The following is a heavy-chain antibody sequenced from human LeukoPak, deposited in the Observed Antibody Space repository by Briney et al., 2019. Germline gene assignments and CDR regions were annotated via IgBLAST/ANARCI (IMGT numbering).Heavy chain of an antibody. J-gene: IGHJ6*03. CDR2: MNPNSGNT. Sequence: AASVKVSCKASGYTFTSYDINWLRQATGQGLEWMGWMNPNSGNTGYAQKFQGRVTMTRNTSISTAYMELSSLRSEDTAVYYCARAEITMIDYYYMDVWGKGTTVTVSS. CDR3: ARAEITMIDYYYMDV. D-gene: IGHD3-22*01. CDR1: GYTFTSYD. V-gene: IGHV1-8*01.